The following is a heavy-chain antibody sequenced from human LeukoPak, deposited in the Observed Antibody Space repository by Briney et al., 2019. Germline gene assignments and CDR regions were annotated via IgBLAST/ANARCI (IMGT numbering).Heavy chain of an antibody. J-gene: IGHJ4*02. V-gene: IGHV3-73*01. Sequence: GGSLRLSCAASGFTSSGSAMHWVRQASGKGLEWVGRIRSKADSYATAYAASVKGRFTISRDDSKNTAYLQMNSLIIEDTAVYYCTSSAPKHHYFDYWGQGTLVTVSS. D-gene: IGHD3-10*01. CDR2: IRSKADSYAT. CDR1: GFTSSGSA. CDR3: TSSAPKHHYFDY.